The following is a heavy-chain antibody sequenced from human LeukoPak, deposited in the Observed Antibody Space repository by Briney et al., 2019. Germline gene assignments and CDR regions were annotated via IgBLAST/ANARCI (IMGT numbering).Heavy chain of an antibody. V-gene: IGHV3-30-3*01. CDR1: GFTFSSYA. CDR3: ARGDYDSSGYYLDY. CDR2: ISYDGSNK. D-gene: IGHD3-22*01. J-gene: IGHJ4*02. Sequence: GGSLRLSCAASGFTFSSYAMQWVRQAPGKGLEWVAVISYDGSNKYYADSVKGRFTISRDNSKNTLYLQMNSLRAEDTAVYYCARGDYDSSGYYLDYWGQGTLVTVSS.